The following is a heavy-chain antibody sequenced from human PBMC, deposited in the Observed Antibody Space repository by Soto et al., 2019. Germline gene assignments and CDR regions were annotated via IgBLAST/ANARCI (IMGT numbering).Heavy chain of an antibody. J-gene: IGHJ4*02. V-gene: IGHV1-46*01. CDR2: INPSGGST. CDR1: GYTFPRYY. D-gene: IGHD6-13*01. CDR3: ARDLAPAGDY. Sequence: ASVKVSCKASGYTFPRYYMHWVRQAPGQGLEWMGIINPSGGSTSYAQKFQGRVTLTRDTSTSTVYMELSSLRSEDTAAYYCARDLAPAGDYWGQGTLDPVSS.